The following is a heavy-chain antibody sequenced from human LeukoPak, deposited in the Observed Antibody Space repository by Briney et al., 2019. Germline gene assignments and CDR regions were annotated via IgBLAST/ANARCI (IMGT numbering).Heavy chain of an antibody. CDR2: IYYSGST. CDR3: ARDGARSIVVVPAAILD. V-gene: IGHV4-30-4*02. Sequence: SETLSLTCTVSGGSISSGDYYWSWIRQPPGKGLEWIGYIYYSGSTYYNPSLKSRVTISVDTSKNQFSLKLSSVTAADTAVYYCARDGARSIVVVPAAILDWGQGTLVTVSS. J-gene: IGHJ4*02. CDR1: GGSISSGDYY. D-gene: IGHD2-2*02.